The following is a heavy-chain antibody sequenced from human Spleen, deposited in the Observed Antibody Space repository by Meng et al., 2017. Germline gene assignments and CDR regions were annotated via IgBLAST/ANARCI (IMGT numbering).Heavy chain of an antibody. CDR3: AGGAVVTLIFYHAMDV. CDR1: GGSFNGYY. Sequence: SETLSLTCAVYGGSFNGYYWSWIRQPPGKGLEWIGEINHSGSPFYNPFLRSRVTISLDRSKNQFSLKLTSVTAADTAVYYCAGGAVVTLIFYHAMDVWGQGTTVTVSS. V-gene: IGHV4-34*01. D-gene: IGHD2-21*02. J-gene: IGHJ6*02. CDR2: INHSGSP.